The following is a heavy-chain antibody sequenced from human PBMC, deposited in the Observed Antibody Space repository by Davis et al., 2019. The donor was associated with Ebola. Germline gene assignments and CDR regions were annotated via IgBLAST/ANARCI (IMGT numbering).Heavy chain of an antibody. Sequence: PGGSLRLSCAASGFIFEDYGMSWVRQVPGKGLEWVSGINWSGSTRYADSVKGRFTISRDNAKNPLSLQMNSLRAEDTALYYCARGGTLLLSPDYWGLGTLVTVSS. CDR1: GFIFEDYG. CDR3: ARGGTLLLSPDY. D-gene: IGHD3-10*01. J-gene: IGHJ4*02. V-gene: IGHV3-20*04. CDR2: INWSGST.